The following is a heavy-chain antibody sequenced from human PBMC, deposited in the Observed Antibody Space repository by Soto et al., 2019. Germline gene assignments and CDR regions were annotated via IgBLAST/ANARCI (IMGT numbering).Heavy chain of an antibody. CDR2: ISSSSSTI. J-gene: IGHJ6*02. D-gene: IGHD3-3*01. CDR3: ARDGEYYDFWSGYSSGHYYYGMDV. V-gene: IGHV3-48*02. Sequence: GGSLRLSCAASGFTFSSYSMNWVRQAPGKGLEWVSYISSSSSTIYYADSVKGRFTISRDNAKNSLYLQMNSLRDEDTAVYYCARDGEYYDFWSGYSSGHYYYGMDVWGQGTTVTVSS. CDR1: GFTFSSYS.